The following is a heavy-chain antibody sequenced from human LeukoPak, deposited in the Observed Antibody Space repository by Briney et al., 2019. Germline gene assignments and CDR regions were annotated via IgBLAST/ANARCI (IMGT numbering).Heavy chain of an antibody. J-gene: IGHJ3*02. D-gene: IGHD1-1*01. V-gene: IGHV3-23*01. CDR3: AKDALRPVPLDAFDI. CDR2: ISGSVGIT. CDR1: GFTLSSYA. Sequence: GGSLRLSCAASGFTLSSYAMSCVRQAPGKGLEWVSAISGSVGITYYARSVKGRFTISRDNSKNTLYLQMNSLRAEDTAVYYCAKDALRPVPLDAFDIWGQGTMVTASS.